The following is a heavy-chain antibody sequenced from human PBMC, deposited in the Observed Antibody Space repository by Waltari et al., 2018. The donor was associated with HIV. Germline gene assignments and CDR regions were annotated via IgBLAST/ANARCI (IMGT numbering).Heavy chain of an antibody. CDR3: ARTTIFGVDTYYFDY. CDR1: GYTFSRYA. CDR2: IRAFRGNT. Sequence: QVQLVQSGAEVKKPGASVKVSCTASGYTFSRYAITWVRQAPGQGLKWRGWIRAFRGNTKYAREVQGRATRTTDTSTNTAYMELESLTSDDTAIFYCARTTIFGVDTYYFDYWGQGTLVTVSS. V-gene: IGHV1-18*01. D-gene: IGHD3-3*01. J-gene: IGHJ4*02.